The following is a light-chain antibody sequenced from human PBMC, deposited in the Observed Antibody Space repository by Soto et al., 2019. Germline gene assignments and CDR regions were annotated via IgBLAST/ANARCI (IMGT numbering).Light chain of an antibody. CDR3: CSYETSSTYV. CDR2: EGS. Sequence: QSVLTQPASVSGSPGQSITISCTGTSSDVGSYNLVSWYQHHPGKTPKLMIYEGSRRPSGVSNRFSASKSGNTASLTISGLQAEDEAEYYCCSYETSSTYVFGPGTKVTVL. CDR1: SSDVGSYNL. V-gene: IGLV2-23*01. J-gene: IGLJ1*01.